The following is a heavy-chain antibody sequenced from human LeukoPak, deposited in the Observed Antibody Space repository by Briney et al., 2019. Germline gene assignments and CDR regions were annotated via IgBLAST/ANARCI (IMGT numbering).Heavy chain of an antibody. CDR3: ARRVGVGTGWSNSYYYYMDV. CDR2: IYYSGNT. CDR1: GDSISSTRYY. Sequence: SETLSLTCTVSGDSISSTRYYWGWIRQPPGEGLEWIGSIYYSGNTHYNPSLKSRLTVSVDTSKNQFSLNLRSVTASDTAVYYCARRVGVGTGWSNSYYYYMDVWGIGTTVTVSS. J-gene: IGHJ6*03. V-gene: IGHV4-39*01. D-gene: IGHD6-19*01.